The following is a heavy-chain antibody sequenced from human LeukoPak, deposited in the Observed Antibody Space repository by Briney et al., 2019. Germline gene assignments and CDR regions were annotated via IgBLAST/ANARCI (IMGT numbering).Heavy chain of an antibody. CDR3: ARERGGYSGYDYDYYMDV. Sequence: GASVKVSCKASGYTFTSYYMHWVRQAPGQGLEWMEIINPSGGSTSYAQKFQGRVTMTRDMSTSTVYMELSSLRSEDTAVYYCARERGGYSGYDYDYYMDVWGKGTTVTVSS. CDR1: GYTFTSYY. D-gene: IGHD5-12*01. CDR2: INPSGGST. V-gene: IGHV1-46*01. J-gene: IGHJ6*03.